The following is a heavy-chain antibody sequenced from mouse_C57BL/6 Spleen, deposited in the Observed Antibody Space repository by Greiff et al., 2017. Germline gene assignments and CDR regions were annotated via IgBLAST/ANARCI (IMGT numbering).Heavy chain of an antibody. CDR1: GYTFTSYW. CDR2: IYPSDSET. D-gene: IGHD1-1*01. CDR3: ARHYGSRYWYFDV. Sequence: QVQLQQPGAELVRPGSSVKLSCKASGYTFTSYWMDWVKQRPGQVLEWIGNIYPSDSETHYNQKFKDKATLTVDKSSSTAYMQLSSLTSEDSAVYYCARHYGSRYWYFDVWGTGTTVTVSS. J-gene: IGHJ1*03. V-gene: IGHV1-61*01.